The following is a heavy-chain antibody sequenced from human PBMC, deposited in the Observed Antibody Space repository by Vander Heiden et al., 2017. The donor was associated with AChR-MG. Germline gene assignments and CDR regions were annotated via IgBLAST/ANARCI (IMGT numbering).Heavy chain of an antibody. CDR3: ARAGYDFWSGYYKYYYYYGMDV. Sequence: QVQLQESGPGLVKPSETLSLTCTVSGGSISSYYWSWIRQPPGKGLEWIGYIYYSGSTNYNPSLKSRVTISVDTSKNQFSLKLSSVTAADTAVYYCARAGYDFWSGYYKYYYYYGMDVWGQGTTVTVSS. CDR1: GGSISSYY. J-gene: IGHJ6*02. CDR2: IYYSGST. V-gene: IGHV4-59*01. D-gene: IGHD3-3*01.